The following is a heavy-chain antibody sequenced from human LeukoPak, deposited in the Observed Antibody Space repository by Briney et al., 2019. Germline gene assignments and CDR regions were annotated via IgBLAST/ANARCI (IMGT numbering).Heavy chain of an antibody. Sequence: GRSLRLSCAASGFTFSSYGMHWVRQAPGKGLEWVAVIWYDGSNKYYADSVKGRFTISRDNSKNTLYLQMNSLRAEDTAVYYCARADVDTAMVDYWGQGTLVTASS. CDR3: ARADVDTAMVDY. V-gene: IGHV3-33*01. J-gene: IGHJ4*02. D-gene: IGHD5-18*01. CDR1: GFTFSSYG. CDR2: IWYDGSNK.